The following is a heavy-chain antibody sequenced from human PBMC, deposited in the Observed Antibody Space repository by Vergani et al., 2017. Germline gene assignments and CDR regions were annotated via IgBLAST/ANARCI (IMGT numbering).Heavy chain of an antibody. Sequence: EVQLVQSGAEVKKPGESLRISCKGSGYSFTSYWISWVRQMPGKGLEWMGRIDPCDSYTNYSPSFQGHVTISADKSISTAYLQWSSLKASDTAMYYCARRAGPDGYYYYGMDVWGQGTTVTVSS. J-gene: IGHJ6*02. V-gene: IGHV5-10-1*01. CDR3: ARRAGPDGYYYYGMDV. D-gene: IGHD6-19*01. CDR1: GYSFTSYW. CDR2: IDPCDSYT.